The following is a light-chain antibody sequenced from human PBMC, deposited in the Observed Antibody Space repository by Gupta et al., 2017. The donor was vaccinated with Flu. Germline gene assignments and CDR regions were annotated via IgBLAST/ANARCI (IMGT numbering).Light chain of an antibody. Sequence: YVLTQPPSVSVAPGKTATISCGGNNIGGKTVHWYQQRPGQAPVMVMYDDRDRPTGVPERFSGSNSGNTATLTISRVEAGDEADYYCQVWDRDSDQVIFGGGTKLTAL. V-gene: IGLV3-21*03. CDR1: NIGGKT. CDR3: QVWDRDSDQVI. CDR2: DDR. J-gene: IGLJ2*01.